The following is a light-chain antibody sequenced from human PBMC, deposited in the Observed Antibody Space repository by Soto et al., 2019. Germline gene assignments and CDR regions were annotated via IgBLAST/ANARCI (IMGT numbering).Light chain of an antibody. V-gene: IGKV3-20*01. J-gene: IGKJ2*01. Sequence: IVLTQSPGTLPLSPGERATLACRASQSVSCSYLAWYHQKPGQAPRLLIYGASSRATGIPDRFSGSGSGTDFTLTSSRLEREDFAVYYCQQYGSSPRTFGEGTNLEIK. CDR3: QQYGSSPRT. CDR1: QSVSCSY. CDR2: GAS.